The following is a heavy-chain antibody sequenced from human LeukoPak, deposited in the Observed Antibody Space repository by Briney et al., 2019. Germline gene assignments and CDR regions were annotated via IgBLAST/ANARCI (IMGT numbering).Heavy chain of an antibody. CDR1: GYIFTSYS. CDR2: INPSGGST. Sequence: ASVKVSCKASGYIFTSYSMHWVRRAPGQGLEWMGLINPSGGSTRNAQKFQGRVTMTTDTSTSTAYMELRSLRSDDTAVYYCARIGLGSYYGFCDYWGQGTLVTVSS. D-gene: IGHD1-26*01. V-gene: IGHV1-46*01. CDR3: ARIGLGSYYGFCDY. J-gene: IGHJ4*02.